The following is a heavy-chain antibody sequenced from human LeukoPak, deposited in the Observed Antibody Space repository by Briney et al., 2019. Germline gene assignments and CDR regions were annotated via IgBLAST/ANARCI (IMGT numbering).Heavy chain of an antibody. CDR2: YHCGNT. Sequence: SETLSLTCTVSGASLSSDRWIWIRQTPGKGPEWIGYHCGNTDYNPSLKSRVSISVDTSKNQFSLKLNSISTADTAVYYCARGQGWLPDHWGQGSLVTVSS. J-gene: IGHJ4*02. V-gene: IGHV4-59*01. CDR3: ARGQGWLPDH. CDR1: GASLSSDR. D-gene: IGHD6-19*01.